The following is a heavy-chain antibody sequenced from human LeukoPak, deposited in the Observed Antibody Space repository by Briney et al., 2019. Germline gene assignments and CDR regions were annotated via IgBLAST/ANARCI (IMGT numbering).Heavy chain of an antibody. D-gene: IGHD3-3*01. CDR2: IWYDGSNK. J-gene: IGHJ3*02. Sequence: PGGSLRLSCAASGFTFSSYGMHWVRQAPGKGLEWVAVIWYDGSNKYYADSVKGRFTISRDNAKNSLYLQMNSLRAEDTAVYYCASSYYDFWSGYHDAFDIWGQGTMVTVSS. V-gene: IGHV3-33*03. CDR3: ASSYYDFWSGYHDAFDI. CDR1: GFTFSSYG.